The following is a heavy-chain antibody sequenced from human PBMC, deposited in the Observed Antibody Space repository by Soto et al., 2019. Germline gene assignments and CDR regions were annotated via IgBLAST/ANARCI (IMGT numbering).Heavy chain of an antibody. CDR2: IYYSGST. J-gene: IGHJ4*02. CDR3: ARHAIHPYYFDY. V-gene: IGHV4-59*01. Sequence: ETLSLTCTVSGGSISSYYWSWIRQPPGKGLEWIGYIYYSGSTNYNPSLKSRVTISVDTSKNQFSLKLSSETAADTAVYYCARHAIHPYYFDYWGQGTLVTVS. D-gene: IGHD3-3*01. CDR1: GGSISSYY.